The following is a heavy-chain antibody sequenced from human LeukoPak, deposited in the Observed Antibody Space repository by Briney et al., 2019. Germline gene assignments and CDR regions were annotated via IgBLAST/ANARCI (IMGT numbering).Heavy chain of an antibody. V-gene: IGHV3-23*01. Sequence: GGSLRLSCAGSGFTFSSYAMSWVRQAPGQGLEWVSVISDSGDYTSYADSVRGRFTISRDNSRNTLYLQMISLRPEDTAVYYCAKDTSIGKYCTNGVCSPIDYWGEGALVTVSS. CDR1: GFTFSSYA. D-gene: IGHD2-8*01. CDR2: ISDSGDYT. J-gene: IGHJ4*02. CDR3: AKDTSIGKYCTNGVCSPIDY.